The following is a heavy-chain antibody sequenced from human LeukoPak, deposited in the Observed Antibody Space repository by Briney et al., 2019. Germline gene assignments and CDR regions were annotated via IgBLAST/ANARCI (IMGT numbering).Heavy chain of an antibody. D-gene: IGHD6-13*01. Sequence: GGSPRLSCAASGFTFSSYSMNWVRQAPGKGLEWVAVISYDGSNKYYADSVKGRFTISRDNSKNTLYLQMNSLRAEDTAVYYCAKGLAAAGTYWGQGTLVTVSS. V-gene: IGHV3-30*18. CDR2: ISYDGSNK. CDR1: GFTFSSYS. CDR3: AKGLAAAGTY. J-gene: IGHJ4*02.